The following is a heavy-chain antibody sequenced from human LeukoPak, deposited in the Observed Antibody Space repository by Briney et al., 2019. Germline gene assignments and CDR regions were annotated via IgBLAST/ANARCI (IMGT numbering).Heavy chain of an antibody. Sequence: GGSLRLSRAASGFTFSSYAMSWVRQAPGKGLEWVSAISGSGGSTYYADSVKGRFTISRDNSKNTLYLQMNSLRAEDTAVYYCARIYSSGWLFDYWGQGTLVTVSS. CDR3: ARIYSSGWLFDY. J-gene: IGHJ4*02. CDR2: ISGSGGST. V-gene: IGHV3-23*01. CDR1: GFTFSSYA. D-gene: IGHD6-19*01.